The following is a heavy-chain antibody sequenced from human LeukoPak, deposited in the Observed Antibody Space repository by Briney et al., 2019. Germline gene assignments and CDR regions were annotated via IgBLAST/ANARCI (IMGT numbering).Heavy chain of an antibody. J-gene: IGHJ4*02. CDR2: ISGSGGST. D-gene: IGHD1-26*01. CDR3: AKDFHPWGWELLPDYFDY. CDR1: GFTFSSYA. Sequence: PGGSLRLSCAASGFTFSSYAMSWVRQAPGKGLEWVSAISGSGGSTYYADSVKGRFTISRDNSKNTLYLQMNSLRAEDTAVYYCAKDFHPWGWELLPDYFDYWGQGTLVTVSS. V-gene: IGHV3-23*01.